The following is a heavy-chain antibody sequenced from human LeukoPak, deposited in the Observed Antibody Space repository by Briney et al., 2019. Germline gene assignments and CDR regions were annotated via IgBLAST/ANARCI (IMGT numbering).Heavy chain of an antibody. CDR3: ARDQESYLAFDY. V-gene: IGHV4-61*02. Sequence: SQTLSLTCTASGGSISSGSYYWSWIRQPAGKGLEWIGRIYTSGSTNYNPSLKSRVTISVDTSKNQFSLKLSSVTAADTAVYYCARDQESYLAFDYWGQGTLVTVSS. CDR1: GGSISSGSYY. CDR2: IYTSGST. J-gene: IGHJ4*02. D-gene: IGHD1-26*01.